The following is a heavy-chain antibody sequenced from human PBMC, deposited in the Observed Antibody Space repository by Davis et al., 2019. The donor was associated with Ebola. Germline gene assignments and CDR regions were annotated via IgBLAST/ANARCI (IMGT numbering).Heavy chain of an antibody. CDR3: AKGISRELHDYYYYYGMDV. Sequence: GGSLRLSCAASGFTFSSYGMHWVRQAPGKGLEWVAVIWYDGSNKYYADSVKGRFTISRDNSKNTLYLQMNSLRAEDTAVYYCAKGISRELHDYYYYYGMDVWGQGTTVTVSS. CDR1: GFTFSSYG. V-gene: IGHV3-33*06. J-gene: IGHJ6*02. CDR2: IWYDGSNK. D-gene: IGHD1-26*01.